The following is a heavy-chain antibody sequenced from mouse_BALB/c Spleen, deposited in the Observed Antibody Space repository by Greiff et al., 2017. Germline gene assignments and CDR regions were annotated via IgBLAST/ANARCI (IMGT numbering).Heavy chain of an antibody. CDR3: ARREDYDDAMDY. J-gene: IGHJ4*01. Sequence: EVQRVESGGGLVQPGGSRKLSCAASGFTFSSFGMHWVRQAPEKGLEWVAYISSGSSTIYYADTVKGRFTISRDNPKNTLFLQMTSLRSEDTAMYYCARREDYDDAMDYWGQGTSVTVSS. V-gene: IGHV5-17*02. CDR2: ISSGSSTI. D-gene: IGHD2-4*01. CDR1: GFTFSSFG.